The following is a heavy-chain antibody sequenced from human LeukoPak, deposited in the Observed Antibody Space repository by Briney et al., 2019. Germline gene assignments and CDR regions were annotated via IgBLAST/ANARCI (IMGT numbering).Heavy chain of an antibody. V-gene: IGHV3-23*01. CDR2: ISGSAGST. CDR3: AKDLAYRSGWFLGAFDV. CDR1: GFTFSNYA. J-gene: IGHJ3*01. D-gene: IGHD6-19*01. Sequence: GGSLRLSCAASGFTFSNYAMSWVRQAPAKGLEWVSGISGSAGSTYYADSVKGRFSISRDNSKNTVYLQMNRLRAEDTAAYYCAKDLAYRSGWFLGAFDVWGQGTMATVSS.